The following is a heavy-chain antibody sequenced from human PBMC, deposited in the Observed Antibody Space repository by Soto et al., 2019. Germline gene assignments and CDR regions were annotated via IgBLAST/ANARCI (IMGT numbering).Heavy chain of an antibody. V-gene: IGHV3-33*01. Sequence: QVQLVESGGGMVQPGRSLRLSCAASGFTFSTYNMHWVRQAPGKGLVWVAIIWKDGTNKYYADSVKGRFTISRANSKNTLWLQMNGLRVEDTAIYCCARIGSWARNCDYWGQGTLVTVSS. CDR2: IWKDGTNK. CDR1: GFTFSTYN. CDR3: ARIGSWARNCDY. D-gene: IGHD6-13*01. J-gene: IGHJ4*02.